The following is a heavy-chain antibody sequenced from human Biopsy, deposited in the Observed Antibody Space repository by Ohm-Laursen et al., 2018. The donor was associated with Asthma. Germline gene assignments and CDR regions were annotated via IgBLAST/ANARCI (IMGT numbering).Heavy chain of an antibody. CDR3: VRHQYSSSWSTFDY. V-gene: IGHV4-39*01. CDR2: MYHSGSP. J-gene: IGHJ4*02. CDR1: GGSITSSSYY. Sequence: GTLSLTCTVSGGSITSSSYYWGWIRQPPGKGMEWIGSMYHSGSPYYHPSLKSRATISVDTSKNQLTLKLSSVTAADTAVYFCVRHQYSSSWSTFDYWGQGALVTVSS. D-gene: IGHD3-22*01.